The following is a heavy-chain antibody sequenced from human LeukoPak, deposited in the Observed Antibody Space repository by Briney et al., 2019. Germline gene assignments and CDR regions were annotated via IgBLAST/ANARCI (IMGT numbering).Heavy chain of an antibody. Sequence: GGSLRLSCAASGFTFSSYAMSWVRQAPGKGLEWVSAISGSGGSTYYADSVKGRFTISRDNSKNTLYLQMNSLRDEDTAVYYCARDSNYGGNYDYWGQGTLVTVSS. D-gene: IGHD4-17*01. CDR2: ISGSGGST. V-gene: IGHV3-23*01. J-gene: IGHJ4*02. CDR1: GFTFSSYA. CDR3: ARDSNYGGNYDY.